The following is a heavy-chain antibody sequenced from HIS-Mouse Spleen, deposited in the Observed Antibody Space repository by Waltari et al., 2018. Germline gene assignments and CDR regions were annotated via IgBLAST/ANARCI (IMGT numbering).Heavy chain of an antibody. Sequence: QVQLVQSGAEVKKPGASVKVSCKASGYTVTVYYMHWVRQAPGQGLEWMGWNNPNSGGTNYATKFQGRVTMTRDTSISTAYMELSRLRSDDTAVYYCARGSGRWELLLPNWFDPWGQGTLVTVSS. CDR2: NNPNSGGT. J-gene: IGHJ5*02. D-gene: IGHD1-26*01. V-gene: IGHV1-2*02. CDR1: GYTVTVYY. CDR3: ARGSGRWELLLPNWFDP.